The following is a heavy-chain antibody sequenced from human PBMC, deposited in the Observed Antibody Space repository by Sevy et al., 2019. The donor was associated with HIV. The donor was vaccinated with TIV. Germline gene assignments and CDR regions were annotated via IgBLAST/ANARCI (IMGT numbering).Heavy chain of an antibody. D-gene: IGHD6-13*01. CDR3: ARDFSARPEQQLDIDY. CDR1: GFTFSSYS. CDR2: ISSSSSYI. J-gene: IGHJ4*02. Sequence: GGSLRLSCAASGFTFSSYSMNWVRQAPGKGLEWVSSISSSSSYIYYADSVKGRFTISRDNAKNSLYLQMNSLRAEDTAVYYCARDFSARPEQQLDIDYWGQGTLVTVSS. V-gene: IGHV3-21*01.